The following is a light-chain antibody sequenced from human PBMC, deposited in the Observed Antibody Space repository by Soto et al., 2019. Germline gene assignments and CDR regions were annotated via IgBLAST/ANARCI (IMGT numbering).Light chain of an antibody. CDR1: RSVLSSSNNKNF. J-gene: IGKJ3*01. V-gene: IGKV4-1*01. CDR3: QQYYSSPFT. CDR2: WAS. Sequence: DIVMTQSPDPLALSLGERATINCKSSRSVLSSSNNKNFLAWYQQKPRQPPRLLIYWASTRESGVPDRFSGSGSGTDFTLTISSLQAEDVAVYYCQQYYSSPFTFGPGTKVEIK.